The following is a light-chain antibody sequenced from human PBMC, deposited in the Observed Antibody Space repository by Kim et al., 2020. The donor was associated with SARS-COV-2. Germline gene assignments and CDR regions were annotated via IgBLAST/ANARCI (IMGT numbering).Light chain of an antibody. J-gene: IGLJ3*02. V-gene: IGLV3-1*01. CDR2: QDS. Sequence: SYELTQPPSVSVSPGQTASITCSGDKLGDKYACWYQQKPGQSPVLVICQDSKRPSGIPERFSGSNSGNTATLTISGTQAMDEADYYCQAWDSSTHVFGGG. CDR3: QAWDSSTHV. CDR1: KLGDKY.